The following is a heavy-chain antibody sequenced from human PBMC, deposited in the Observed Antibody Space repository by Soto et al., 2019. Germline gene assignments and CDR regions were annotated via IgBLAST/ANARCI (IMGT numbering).Heavy chain of an antibody. Sequence: QVQLVQSGAEVKKPGASVKVSCKASGYTFTSYGISWVRQAPGQGLEWMGWISAYNGNTNYAQKLQGRVTMTTDTLTXTXFMELRSLRSDDTAVYYCARGRYCISTSCYGSPYDYWGQGTLVTVSS. D-gene: IGHD2-2*01. J-gene: IGHJ4*02. V-gene: IGHV1-18*01. CDR2: ISAYNGNT. CDR3: ARGRYCISTSCYGSPYDY. CDR1: GYTFTSYG.